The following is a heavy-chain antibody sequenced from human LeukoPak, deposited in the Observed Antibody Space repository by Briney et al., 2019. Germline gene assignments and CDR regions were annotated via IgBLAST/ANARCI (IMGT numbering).Heavy chain of an antibody. D-gene: IGHD5-18*01. Sequence: GRSLILSCVASGFTFDDYAMHWVRQGPGKGLEWVSGISWNSGNVGYADAVEGRFTISRDNVKNSLYLQMNSLRAEDMAFYYCARATGYSSGSVDYWGQGTLVTVFS. CDR1: GFTFDDYA. CDR3: ARATGYSSGSVDY. CDR2: ISWNSGNV. V-gene: IGHV3-9*03. J-gene: IGHJ4*02.